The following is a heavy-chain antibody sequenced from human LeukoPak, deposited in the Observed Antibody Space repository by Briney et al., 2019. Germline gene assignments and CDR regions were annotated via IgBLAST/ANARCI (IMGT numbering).Heavy chain of an antibody. Sequence: GGSLRLSCAASGFTFSSYWMRWVRQAPGKGLVWVSRINSDGSSTSYADSVKGRFTISRDNAKNTLYLQMNSLRAEDTAVYYCAREQGYCSSTSCYVGAFDIWGQGKMVTVSS. CDR2: INSDGSST. D-gene: IGHD2-2*01. CDR3: AREQGYCSSTSCYVGAFDI. V-gene: IGHV3-74*01. CDR1: GFTFSSYW. J-gene: IGHJ3*02.